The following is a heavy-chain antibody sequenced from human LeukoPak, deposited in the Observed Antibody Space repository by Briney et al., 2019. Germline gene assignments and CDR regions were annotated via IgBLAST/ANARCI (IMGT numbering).Heavy chain of an antibody. D-gene: IGHD2-2*01. CDR1: GYTFTNYY. J-gene: IGHJ6*02. Sequence: ASVKVSCKASGYTFTNYYMQWVRQAPGQGLEWMGWINPKSGDTNNAQKFQGRVTLTRDTSISTVYMELSGLSPDDTAVYYCARDHCTVTSCYEDYYYGLNVWGQGTTVTVSS. CDR2: INPKSGDT. CDR3: ARDHCTVTSCYEDYYYGLNV. V-gene: IGHV1-2*02.